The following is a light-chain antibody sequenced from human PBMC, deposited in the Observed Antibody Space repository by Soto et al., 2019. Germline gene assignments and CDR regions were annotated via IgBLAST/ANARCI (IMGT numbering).Light chain of an antibody. V-gene: IGKV3-15*01. J-gene: IGKJ1*01. CDR2: GAS. CDR3: QQYNNWPGT. CDR1: QSLNRD. Sequence: IVMPQSPATLSMSPGERATLSCRASQSLNRDLAWYQQKPGQSPRLLIFGASIRATGIPARFSGSGSGTEFTLTIGSLQYEECELYYCQQYNNWPGTFGQGTKVDIK.